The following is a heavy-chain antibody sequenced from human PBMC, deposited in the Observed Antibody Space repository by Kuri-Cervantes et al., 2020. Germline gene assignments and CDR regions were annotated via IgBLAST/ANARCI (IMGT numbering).Heavy chain of an antibody. CDR3: ARGQGYSSGWHDAFDI. CDR2: IGAAGDT. CDR1: RFTFSRFD. Sequence: GGSLRLSCAASRFTFSRFDMHWVRQATGTRLEWVSAIGAAGDTYYLDSVKGRFTISRENAKNSLYLQMNSLRVGDTAVYYCARGQGYSSGWHDAFDIWGRGTMVTVSS. V-gene: IGHV3-13*01. D-gene: IGHD6-19*01. J-gene: IGHJ3*02.